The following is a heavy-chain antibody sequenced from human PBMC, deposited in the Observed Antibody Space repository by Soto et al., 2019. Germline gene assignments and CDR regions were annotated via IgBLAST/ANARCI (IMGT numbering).Heavy chain of an antibody. D-gene: IGHD5-12*01. J-gene: IGHJ4*02. CDR3: AKGSIEYSASVDY. V-gene: IGHV3-23*01. CDR2: ISGSGGSS. CDR1: GFSFNSYA. Sequence: EVQLLESGGGLIQSGGSLRLSCSASGFSFNSYAMMWVRQAPGKGLEWVSVISGSGGSSYFADSAKGRFTISRDNSKNMLYLEMNSLRAEDTARYFCAKGSIEYSASVDYWGQGTLVIVSS.